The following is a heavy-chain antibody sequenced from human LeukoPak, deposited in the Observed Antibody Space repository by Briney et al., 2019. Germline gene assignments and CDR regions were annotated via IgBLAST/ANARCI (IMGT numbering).Heavy chain of an antibody. CDR3: ARDGCSGGRCQLSGMDV. CDR1: GFTFSSYE. J-gene: IGHJ6*02. Sequence: GGSLRLSCAASGFTFSSYEMNWVRQAPGKGLEWVSYISSSGSTIYYADSVKGRFTISRDNAKNSLYLQMNSLRAEDTAVYYCARDGCSGGRCQLSGMDVWGQGTTVTVSS. V-gene: IGHV3-48*03. D-gene: IGHD2-15*01. CDR2: ISSSGSTI.